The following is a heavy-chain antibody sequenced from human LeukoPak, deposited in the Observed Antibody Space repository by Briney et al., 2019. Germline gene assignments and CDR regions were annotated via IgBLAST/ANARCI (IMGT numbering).Heavy chain of an antibody. CDR2: ISYDGSNK. CDR3: ARDPGYCSSTSCYPYFDY. J-gene: IGHJ4*02. V-gene: IGHV3-30-3*01. CDR1: GFTFSSYA. D-gene: IGHD2-2*01. Sequence: GGSLRLSCAASGFTFSSYAMHWVRQAPGKGLEWVAVISYDGSNKYYADSVKGRFTISRDNSKNTLYLQMNSLRAEDTAVYYCARDPGYCSSTSCYPYFDYWGQGTLVTVSS.